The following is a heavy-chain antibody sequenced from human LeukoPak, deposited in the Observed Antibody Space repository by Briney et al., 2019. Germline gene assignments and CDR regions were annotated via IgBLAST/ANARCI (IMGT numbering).Heavy chain of an antibody. CDR2: IFTSGST. CDR3: AREGFSSGWYADS. V-gene: IGHV4-4*07. J-gene: IGHJ4*02. D-gene: IGHD6-19*01. CDR1: GGSINDYY. Sequence: SETLSLTCTVSGGSINDYYWNWIRQPAGKRLEWIGRIFTSGSTNYNPALKSRVTVSVDTSKNQFSLKVYSVTAADTAVYYCAREGFSSGWYADSWGQGTLVTVSS.